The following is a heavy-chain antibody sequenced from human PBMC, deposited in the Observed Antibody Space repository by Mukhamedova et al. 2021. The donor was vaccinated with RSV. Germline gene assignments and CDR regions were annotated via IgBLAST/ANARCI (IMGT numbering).Heavy chain of an antibody. CDR1: SSYA. J-gene: IGHJ4*02. CDR2: ISYDGSNK. D-gene: IGHD6-13*01. CDR3: SRAPRGTAAAFDY. Sequence: SSYAMHWVRQAPRKGLVLLAVISYDGSNKYYADSVKGRFTISRDNSKNTLYLQMNSLRADDTAVYYFSRAPRGTAAAFDYWGLGT. V-gene: IGHV3-30*04.